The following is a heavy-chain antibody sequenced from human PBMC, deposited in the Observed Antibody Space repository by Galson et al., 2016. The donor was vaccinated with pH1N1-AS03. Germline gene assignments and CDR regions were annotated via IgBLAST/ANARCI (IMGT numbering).Heavy chain of an antibody. V-gene: IGHV4-34*12. CDR1: RGSFGGAY. Sequence: SETLSLTCTVSRGSFGGAYWTWIRQPPGKGLEWIEEIIIGRGLPPTYTPSLKRRVTISIDTSRGELSLKLRSVTAADTGVYYCARRPTGIDYWGQGVQVTVSS. CDR2: IIIGRGLPP. J-gene: IGHJ4*02. D-gene: IGHD3-10*01. CDR3: ARRPTGIDY.